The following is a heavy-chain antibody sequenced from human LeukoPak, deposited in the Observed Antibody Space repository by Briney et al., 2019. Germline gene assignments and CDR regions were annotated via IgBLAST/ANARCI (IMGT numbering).Heavy chain of an antibody. CDR3: ARRGSYSFYYYYGMDV. V-gene: IGHV3-33*01. J-gene: IGHJ6*02. CDR1: GFTFSSYG. CDR2: IWYDGSNK. Sequence: SLRLSCAASGFTFSSYGMHWVRQAPGKGLEWVAVIWYDGSNKYYADSVKGRFTISRDNSKNTLYLQMNSLRAEDTAVYYCARRGSYSFYYYYGMDVWGQGTTVTVSS. D-gene: IGHD1-26*01.